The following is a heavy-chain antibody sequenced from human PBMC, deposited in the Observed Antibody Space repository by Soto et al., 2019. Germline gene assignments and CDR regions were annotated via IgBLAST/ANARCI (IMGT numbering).Heavy chain of an antibody. J-gene: IGHJ4*02. CDR1: GYTFTSHW. D-gene: IGHD3-22*01. V-gene: IGHV5-51*01. CDR2: IYADNSDT. Sequence: GESVKISCXGSGYTFTSHWIAWVRQMPGKGLEWMGIIYADNSDTKYSPSFQGQVTISADKSISTAYLQWSSLKASDTAMYYCAALFYYDSKGGFDYWGQGTRVTVSS. CDR3: AALFYYDSKGGFDY.